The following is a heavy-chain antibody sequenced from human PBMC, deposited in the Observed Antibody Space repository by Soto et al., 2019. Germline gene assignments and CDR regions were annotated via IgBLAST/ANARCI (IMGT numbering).Heavy chain of an antibody. CDR3: ARDYYKYYDSSGYYRSPAY. CDR2: ISYDGSDK. J-gene: IGHJ4*02. CDR1: GFTFSSYA. Sequence: QVQLVASGGGVVQPGRSLRLSCAASGFTFSSYAMHWVRQAPGKGLEWVALISYDGSDKDYADSVKGRFTISRDNSRNTLFLQMNSLRAEDTAVYYCARDYYKYYDSSGYYRSPAYWGQGTLVTVSS. V-gene: IGHV3-30-3*01. D-gene: IGHD3-22*01.